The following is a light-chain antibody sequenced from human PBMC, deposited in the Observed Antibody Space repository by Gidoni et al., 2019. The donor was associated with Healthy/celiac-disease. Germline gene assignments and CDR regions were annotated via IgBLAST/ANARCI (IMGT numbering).Light chain of an antibody. J-gene: IGKJ1*01. CDR3: QQYGSSPWT. CDR1: QSVSSSY. V-gene: IGKV3-20*01. CDR2: GAS. Sequence: IVLTQSPGTLSLSPGERATLSCRASQSVSSSYLAWYQQTPGQAPRLLIDGASSRATGIPDRFSGSGSGTDFTLTISRLEPEDFAVYYCQQYGSSPWTFXQXTKVEIK.